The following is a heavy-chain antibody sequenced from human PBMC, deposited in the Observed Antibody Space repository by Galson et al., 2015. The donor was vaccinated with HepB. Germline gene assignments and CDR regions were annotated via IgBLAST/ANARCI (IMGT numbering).Heavy chain of an antibody. Sequence: SVKVSCKASGGTFSSYAISWVRQAPGQGLEWMGGIIPIFGTANYAQKFQGRVTITADESTSTAYMELSSLRSEDTAVYYCARDRGSGYEIYYYYMDVWGKGTTVTVSS. CDR1: GGTFSSYA. D-gene: IGHD5-12*01. CDR2: IIPIFGTA. CDR3: ARDRGSGYEIYYYYMDV. V-gene: IGHV1-69*13. J-gene: IGHJ6*03.